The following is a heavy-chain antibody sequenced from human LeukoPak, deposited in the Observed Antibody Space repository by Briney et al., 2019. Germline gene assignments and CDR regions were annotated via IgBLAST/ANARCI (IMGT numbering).Heavy chain of an antibody. CDR3: ARDRYSSSSPEY. CDR1: GGSISSSSYY. CDR2: MYYSGST. Sequence: SETLSLTCTVSGGSISSSSYYWGWIRQSPGKGLEWIGSMYYSGSTYYNPSLKSRVTISVDTSKNQFSLKLISVTAADTAVYYCARDRYSSSSPEYWGQGTLVTVSS. V-gene: IGHV4-39*07. J-gene: IGHJ4*02. D-gene: IGHD6-6*01.